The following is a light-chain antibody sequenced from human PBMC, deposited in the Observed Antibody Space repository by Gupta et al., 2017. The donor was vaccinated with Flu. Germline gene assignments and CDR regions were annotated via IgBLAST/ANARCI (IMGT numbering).Light chain of an antibody. CDR1: SSNIGAGYD. CDR3: QSYDSSLSGYV. Sequence: QSVLTQPPSVSRAPGQRVTIPCTGRSSNIGAGYDVHWYQQLPGTAPKLLIYGNSNRPSGVPDRFSGSKSGTSASLAITGLQAEDEADYYCQSYDSSLSGYVFGTGTKVTVL. J-gene: IGLJ1*01. V-gene: IGLV1-40*01. CDR2: GNS.